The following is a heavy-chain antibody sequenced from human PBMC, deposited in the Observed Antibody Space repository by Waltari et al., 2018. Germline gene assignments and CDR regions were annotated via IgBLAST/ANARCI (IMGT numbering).Heavy chain of an antibody. CDR1: GGSIRTSRYY. CDR2: VYYSGAA. Sequence: QLQLQESGPGLVKPSETLSLPCTVPGGSIRTSRYYWGWIRQPPGKGLEWIGSVYYSGAAYYSPSLKSRVTILVDTSKNQFSLTLSSVTVADTAVYYCGRYSTYPDVCLDPWGQGTLVTVSP. J-gene: IGHJ5*02. D-gene: IGHD3-16*02. CDR3: GRYSTYPDVCLDP. V-gene: IGHV4-39*07.